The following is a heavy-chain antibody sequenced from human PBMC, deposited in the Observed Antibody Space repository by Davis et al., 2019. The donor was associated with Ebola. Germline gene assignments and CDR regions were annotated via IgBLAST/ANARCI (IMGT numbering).Heavy chain of an antibody. CDR3: AKDHWSTVTTDWYFDL. D-gene: IGHD4-17*01. J-gene: IGHJ2*01. CDR1: GFTFSSYG. V-gene: IGHV3-30*18. Sequence: GGSLRLSCAASGFTFSSYGMHWVRQAPGKGLEWVAVISYDGSNKYYADSVKSRFTISRDNSKNTLYLQMNSLRAEDTAVYYCAKDHWSTVTTDWYFDLWGRGTLVTVSS. CDR2: ISYDGSNK.